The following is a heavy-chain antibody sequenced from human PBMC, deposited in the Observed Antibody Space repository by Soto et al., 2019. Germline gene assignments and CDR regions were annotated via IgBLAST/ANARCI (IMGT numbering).Heavy chain of an antibody. CDR2: IYWDDDK. Sequence: QITLKESGPTLVKPTQTLTLTCTFSGFSLSTSGVGVGWIRQPPGKALEWLALIYWDDDKRYSPSLKSRLTITKDTSKNQVVLTMTNMDPVDTATYYCAHRAAAGNYYSYGMDVWGQGTTVTVSS. V-gene: IGHV2-5*02. CDR3: AHRAAAGNYYSYGMDV. CDR1: GFSLSTSGVG. J-gene: IGHJ6*02. D-gene: IGHD6-13*01.